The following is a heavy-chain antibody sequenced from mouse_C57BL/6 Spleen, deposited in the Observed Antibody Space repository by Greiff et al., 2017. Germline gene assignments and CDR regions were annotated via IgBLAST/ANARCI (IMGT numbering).Heavy chain of an antibody. Sequence: QVQLKQSGPELVKPGASVKISCKASGYAFSSSWMNWVKQRPGKGLEWIGRIYPGDGDTNYNGKFKGKATLTADKSSSTAYMQLSSLTSEDSAVYFCARGGYHYVDYWGQGTTLTVSS. CDR3: ARGGYHYVDY. CDR2: IYPGDGDT. V-gene: IGHV1-82*01. CDR1: GYAFSSSW. J-gene: IGHJ2*01.